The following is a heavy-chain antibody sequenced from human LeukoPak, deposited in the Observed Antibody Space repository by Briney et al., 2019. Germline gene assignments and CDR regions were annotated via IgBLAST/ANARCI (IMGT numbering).Heavy chain of an antibody. D-gene: IGHD3-22*01. CDR2: VNHSGST. CDR1: GGSFSGYY. Sequence: PSETLSLTCAVYGGSFSGYYWSWIRQRPGKGLEWIGEVNHSGSTNYNPSLKSRVTISVDTSKNQFSLKLSSVTAADTAVYYCARGKWYYDSSGYYYQTPTYDYWGQGTLVTVSS. J-gene: IGHJ4*02. CDR3: ARGKWYYDSSGYYYQTPTYDY. V-gene: IGHV4-34*01.